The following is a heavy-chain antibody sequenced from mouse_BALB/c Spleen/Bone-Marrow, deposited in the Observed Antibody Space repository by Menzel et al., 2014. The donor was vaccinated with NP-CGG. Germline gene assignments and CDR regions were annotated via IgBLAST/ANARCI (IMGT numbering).Heavy chain of an antibody. CDR2: ISDGSSTI. V-gene: IGHV5-17*02. J-gene: IGHJ2*01. CDR1: GFTFSSFG. CDR3: ARLDVGGY. Sequence: EVQLVESGGGLVQPGGSRKLSCAASGFTFSSFGMHWVRRAPEKGLEWVAYISDGSSTIYYADTVKGRFTIFRDNPKNTLFLQMTSLRSEDTAMYYCARLDVGGYWGQGTTLTVSS.